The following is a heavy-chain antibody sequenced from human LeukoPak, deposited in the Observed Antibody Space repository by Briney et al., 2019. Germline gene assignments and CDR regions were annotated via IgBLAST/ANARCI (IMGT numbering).Heavy chain of an antibody. CDR2: IYHSGST. Sequence: SETLSLTCAVSGYSISSGYYWGWIRLSPGKGLEWIGSIYHSGSTYYNPSLKSRVTISVDTSKNQFSLKLSSVTAADTAVYYCARHMGSCSWYYYYMDVWGKGTTVTVSS. CDR1: GYSISSGYY. J-gene: IGHJ6*03. D-gene: IGHD6-13*01. V-gene: IGHV4-38-2*01. CDR3: ARHMGSCSWYYYYMDV.